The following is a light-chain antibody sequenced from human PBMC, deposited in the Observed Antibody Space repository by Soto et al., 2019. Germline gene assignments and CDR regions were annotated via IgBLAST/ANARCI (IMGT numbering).Light chain of an antibody. CDR3: QQYGSSRWT. CDR1: QSVSSTY. J-gene: IGKJ1*01. Sequence: EIVLTQSPGTLSLSPEERATLSCRASQSVSSTYLAWYQQNRGQAPRLLIYGASSRAPGIPDRFSGSGSGTDFTLTISRLEPEDFAVYYCQQYGSSRWTFGQGTKVDIK. V-gene: IGKV3-20*01. CDR2: GAS.